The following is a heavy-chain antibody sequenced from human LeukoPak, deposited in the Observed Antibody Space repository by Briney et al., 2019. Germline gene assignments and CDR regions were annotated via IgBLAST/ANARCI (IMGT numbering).Heavy chain of an antibody. Sequence: GGSLRLSCAASGFTFSSYGMHWVRQAPDKRLEWVAVMSHVGNRQYYADSVKGRFTISRDNSKNTLDLQMHRLRPEDTAVYYCAKSIRFCSSSACFAGYYNYGLHVWGQGTTVIVSS. J-gene: IGHJ6*02. CDR2: MSHVGNRQ. CDR3: AKSIRFCSSSACFAGYYNYGLHV. D-gene: IGHD2-2*01. V-gene: IGHV3-30*18. CDR1: GFTFSSYG.